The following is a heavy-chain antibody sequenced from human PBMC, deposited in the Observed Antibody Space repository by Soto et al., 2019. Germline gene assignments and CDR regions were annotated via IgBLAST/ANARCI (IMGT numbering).Heavy chain of an antibody. D-gene: IGHD6-19*01. CDR3: TSQPTSGIAVAVIYSSTSYMDA. J-gene: IGHJ6*03. Sequence: GGSLRLSCAASGFTFSSYGMHWVRQAPGKGLEWVAVIWYDGSNKYYADSVKGRFTISRDNSKNTLYLQMNSLRAEDTAVYYCTSQPTSGIAVAVIYSSTSYMDAGAKETTLTVSS. CDR2: IWYDGSNK. CDR1: GFTFSSYG. V-gene: IGHV3-33*01.